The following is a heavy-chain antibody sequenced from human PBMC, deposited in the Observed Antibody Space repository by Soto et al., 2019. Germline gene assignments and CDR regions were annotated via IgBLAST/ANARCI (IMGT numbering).Heavy chain of an antibody. D-gene: IGHD6-19*01. CDR3: AKCGATHGSSSAWSYFDW. Sequence: EVQLLESGGDLVQPGWSLRLSCAASGFTFSNFAITWVRQAPGQGLEWVSAISASGGSKFYADSVKGRFTISRDNSKKTIYLQMNSLRVEDTAIYYCAKCGATHGSSSAWSYFDWWGQGNLVTVSS. V-gene: IGHV3-23*01. CDR2: ISASGGSK. CDR1: GFTFSNFA. J-gene: IGHJ4*02.